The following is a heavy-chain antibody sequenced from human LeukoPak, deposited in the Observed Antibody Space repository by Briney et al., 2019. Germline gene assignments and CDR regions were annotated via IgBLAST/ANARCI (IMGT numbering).Heavy chain of an antibody. J-gene: IGHJ5*02. V-gene: IGHV4-39*01. CDR3: ARRGYCSGGSCYSRWFDP. Sequence: SETLSLTCTVSGGSISSSSYYWGWIRQPPGKGLEWLGSIYYSGSTYYNPSLKSRVTISVDTSKSQFSLKLSSVTAADTAVYYCARRGYCSGGSCYSRWFDPWGQGTLVTVSS. D-gene: IGHD2-15*01. CDR2: IYYSGST. CDR1: GGSISSSSYY.